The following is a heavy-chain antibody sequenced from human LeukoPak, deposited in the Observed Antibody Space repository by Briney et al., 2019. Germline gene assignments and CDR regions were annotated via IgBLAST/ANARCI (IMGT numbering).Heavy chain of an antibody. CDR2: ISYDGSNK. CDR1: GFTFSSYW. CDR3: AVGYCSSTNCRGDY. D-gene: IGHD2-2*01. Sequence: PGGSLRLSRAASGFTFSSYWMSWVRQAPGKGLEWVAVISYDGSNKYYADSVKGRFTISRDNSKNTLSLQMNSLRAEDTAVYYCAVGYCSSTNCRGDYWGQGTLVTVSS. V-gene: IGHV3-30*03. J-gene: IGHJ4*02.